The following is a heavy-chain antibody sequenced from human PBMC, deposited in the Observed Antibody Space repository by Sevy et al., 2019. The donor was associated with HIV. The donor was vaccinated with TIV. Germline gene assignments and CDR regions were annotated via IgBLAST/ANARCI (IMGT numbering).Heavy chain of an antibody. D-gene: IGHD6-6*01. CDR2: IIPILGTA. CDR3: ARDLEQLFRKTRPDYYGMDV. J-gene: IGHJ6*02. CDR1: GGTFSSYA. V-gene: IGHV1-69*13. Sequence: ASVKVSCKASGGTFSSYAISWVRQAPGQGLEWMGGIIPILGTANYAQKFQGRVTITADESTSTAYMELSSLRSEDTAVYYCARDLEQLFRKTRPDYYGMDVWGQGTTVTVSS.